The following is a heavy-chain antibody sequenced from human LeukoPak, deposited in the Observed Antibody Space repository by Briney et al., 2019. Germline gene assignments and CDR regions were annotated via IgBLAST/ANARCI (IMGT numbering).Heavy chain of an antibody. Sequence: GGSLRLSCAASGFTFSSHGMIWVRQAPGKGLEWVSVIYSGGNTNYADSVKGRFTISRDNSKNTLYLQMNSLRAEDTAVYYCARWWPRGHFDYWGQGTLVTVSS. CDR2: IYSGGNT. J-gene: IGHJ4*02. CDR1: GFTFSSHG. CDR3: ARWWPRGHFDY. V-gene: IGHV3-53*01. D-gene: IGHD2-15*01.